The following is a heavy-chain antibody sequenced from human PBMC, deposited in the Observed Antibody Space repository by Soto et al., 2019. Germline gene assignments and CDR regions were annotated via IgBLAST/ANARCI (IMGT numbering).Heavy chain of an antibody. V-gene: IGHV3-30-3*01. CDR1: GFTLSSYS. CDR2: ILYDGNKK. J-gene: IGHJ4*02. Sequence: QVQLVESGGGVVQPGRSLRLSCAASGFTLSSYSMHWVRQAPGKGLGWVGVILYDGNKKYYRDSVKGRFSISRDTSNNTVHLQMNSLRPEDRAVDYWARSVAVAGLDYWGQGSRVTVSS. D-gene: IGHD6-19*01. CDR3: ARSVAVAGLDY.